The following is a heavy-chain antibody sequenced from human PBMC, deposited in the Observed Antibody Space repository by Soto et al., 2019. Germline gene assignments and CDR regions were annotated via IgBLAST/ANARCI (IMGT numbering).Heavy chain of an antibody. Sequence: QVQLIQSGAEVRKPGASVKVSCKASGDSFTNYYFHWVRQAPGQSLEWMGIINSSGGSPTYAQKFLGRVTMTRDTSTSTVYMELSSLKSEDTAVYYCAGERNYDFWSGYSSYGMDVWAKGPRSASP. D-gene: IGHD3-3*01. CDR3: AGERNYDFWSGYSSYGMDV. CDR2: INSSGGSP. J-gene: IGHJ6*02. V-gene: IGHV1-46*01. CDR1: GDSFTNYY.